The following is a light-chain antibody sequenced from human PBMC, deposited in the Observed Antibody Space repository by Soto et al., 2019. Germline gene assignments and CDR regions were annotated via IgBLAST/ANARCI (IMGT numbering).Light chain of an antibody. CDR3: GAWDDSVGTYV. Sequence: QSVLTQPPSVSAAPGQRVTISCSGSSSNIGTSFVSWYQQLPGTAPKLLMYENNKRPSGIPDRFSGSKSATSATLDITGFQTGDEADYYCGAWDDSVGTYVFGTGTKVTVL. CDR1: SSNIGTSF. CDR2: ENN. J-gene: IGLJ1*01. V-gene: IGLV1-51*02.